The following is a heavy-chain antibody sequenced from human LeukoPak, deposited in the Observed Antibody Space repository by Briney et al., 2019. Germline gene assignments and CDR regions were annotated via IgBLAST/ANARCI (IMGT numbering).Heavy chain of an antibody. J-gene: IGHJ4*02. CDR3: AKATTAIVVNNFFDY. V-gene: IGHV3-23*01. Sequence: GGSLRLSCAASGFTFTSYAMSWVRQAPGKGLEWVSAISGNGGATYYADSVKGRFTISRDNSKNTLHLQMNSLRAEDTALYYCAKATTAIVVNNFFDYWGQGTLVSVSS. CDR1: GFTFTSYA. D-gene: IGHD3-22*01. CDR2: ISGNGGAT.